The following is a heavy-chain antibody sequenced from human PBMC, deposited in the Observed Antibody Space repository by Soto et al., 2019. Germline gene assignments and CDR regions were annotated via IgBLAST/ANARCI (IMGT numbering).Heavy chain of an antibody. J-gene: IGHJ4*02. Sequence: SETLSLTCTVSGGSISSYYWSWIRQPPGKGLEWIGYIYYSGSTNYNPSLKSRVTISVDTSKNQFSLKLSSVTAADTAVYYCARREIGEWLTWGQGTLVTVSS. V-gene: IGHV4-59*01. D-gene: IGHD3-3*01. CDR3: ARREIGEWLT. CDR2: IYYSGST. CDR1: GGSISSYY.